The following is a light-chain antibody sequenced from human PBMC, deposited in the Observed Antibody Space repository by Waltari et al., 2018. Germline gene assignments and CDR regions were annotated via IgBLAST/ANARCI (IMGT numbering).Light chain of an antibody. CDR3: SSYTTSSTWV. CDR1: SSDVGGYNY. CDR2: EVS. J-gene: IGLJ3*02. Sequence: QSALTQPASVSGSPGQSITISCTGTSSDVGGYNYVPWYQQHPGKAPKLMIYEVSNRPSGVSNRVSGSKSGNTASLTISGLQAEDEADYYCSSYTTSSTWVFGGGTKLTVL. V-gene: IGLV2-14*01.